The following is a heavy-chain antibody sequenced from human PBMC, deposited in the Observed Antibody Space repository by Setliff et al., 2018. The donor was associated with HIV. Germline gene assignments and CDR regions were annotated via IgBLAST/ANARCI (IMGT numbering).Heavy chain of an antibody. CDR2: IMALFQRT. CDR3: ARGRMAAAGMFIPRALDY. CDR1: GYTFTNYF. D-gene: IGHD6-13*01. J-gene: IGHJ4*02. Sequence: SVKVSCKASGYTFTNYFVHWVRLAPGQGLEWMGEIMALFQRTQYAQKFQGRVTFTTDESTSTAYMELRSLRSDDTAIFYCARGRMAAAGMFIPRALDYWGQGTLVTVSS. V-gene: IGHV1-69*05.